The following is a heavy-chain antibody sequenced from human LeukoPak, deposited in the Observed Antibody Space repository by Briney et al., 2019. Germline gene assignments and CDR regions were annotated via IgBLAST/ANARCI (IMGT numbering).Heavy chain of an antibody. J-gene: IGHJ5*02. Sequence: PGGSLRLSCAASGFSFSSYYMNWVRQAPGKGLEWVSYTNSRSDTVYYADSVKGRFTISRDNAKNSLYLQMHSLRDEDTAVYYCAREGSGSSHVVPPFDPWGQGTLVTVS. V-gene: IGHV3-48*02. CDR2: TNSRSDTV. D-gene: IGHD2-2*01. CDR3: AREGSGSSHVVPPFDP. CDR1: GFSFSSYY.